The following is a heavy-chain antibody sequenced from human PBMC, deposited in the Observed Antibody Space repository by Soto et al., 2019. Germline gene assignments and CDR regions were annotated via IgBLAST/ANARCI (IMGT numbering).Heavy chain of an antibody. J-gene: IGHJ4*02. D-gene: IGHD2-15*01. CDR2: IYYSGNT. CDR1: GGSISSISYF. CDR3: ASQKRYCSGGSCYLYFDY. Sequence: QLQLQESGPGLVKPSETLSLTCTVSGGSISSISYFWGWIRQPPGKGLEWLGSIYYSGNTYYNPSLKSRVTISVDTSKNQHSLKLSSVTAADTAVYYCASQKRYCSGGSCYLYFDYWGQGTLVTVSS. V-gene: IGHV4-39*01.